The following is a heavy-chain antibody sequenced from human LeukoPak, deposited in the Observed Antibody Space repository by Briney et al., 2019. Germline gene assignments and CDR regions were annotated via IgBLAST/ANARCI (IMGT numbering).Heavy chain of an antibody. CDR2: ISGDSRYI. Sequence: GGSLRLSCAASGFTFSSYSMNWVRQAPGKGLEWVSAISGDSRYIYYADSVRGRFTISRDNAENSLYLQMNSLRVEDTAVYYCAKATPKYSSSPGGFDYWGQGTLVTVSS. CDR1: GFTFSSYS. D-gene: IGHD6-6*01. V-gene: IGHV3-21*01. J-gene: IGHJ4*02. CDR3: AKATPKYSSSPGGFDY.